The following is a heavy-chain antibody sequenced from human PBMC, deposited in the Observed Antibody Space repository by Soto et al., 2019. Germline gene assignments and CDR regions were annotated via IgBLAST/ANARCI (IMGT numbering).Heavy chain of an antibody. Sequence: GESLKICCKGSGYSFSTYWIGWVRQMPGKGLEWMGIIYPGDSDIRYSPSFQGQVTISADKSISTAYLQWSSLKASDTAMYYCARQAAAGKYYYAMAVWGQGTTVTVSS. D-gene: IGHD6-13*01. CDR2: IYPGDSDI. V-gene: IGHV5-51*01. CDR1: GYSFSTYW. J-gene: IGHJ6*02. CDR3: ARQAAAGKYYYAMAV.